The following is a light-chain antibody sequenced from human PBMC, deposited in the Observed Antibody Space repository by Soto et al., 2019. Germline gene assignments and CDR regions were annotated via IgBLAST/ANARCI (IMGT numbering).Light chain of an antibody. V-gene: IGKV3-11*01. CDR1: QSVSSY. CDR2: DAS. CDR3: QQRSNWPPST. Sequence: EIVLTQSPATLSLSPGERATLSCRASQSVSSYLAWYQQKPGQAPRLLIYDASNRATGIPARFSGSGSGTDFTLTISSLEPEDFALYYCQQRSNWPPSTFGQGTKVEIK. J-gene: IGKJ1*01.